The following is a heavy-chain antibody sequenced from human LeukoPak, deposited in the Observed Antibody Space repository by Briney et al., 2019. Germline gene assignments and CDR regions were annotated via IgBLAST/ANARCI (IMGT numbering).Heavy chain of an antibody. Sequence: GESLKISCKGSGYTFANHWIAWVRQMPGKGLEWMGMVHPGDSDTRYSQSFQGQVTVSVDKSISAAYLEWGFLKASDTAMYYCARRHAICTGGTCKSYYFDSWGQGTLVTVSS. J-gene: IGHJ4*02. CDR1: GYTFANHW. D-gene: IGHD2-15*01. CDR3: ARRHAICTGGTCKSYYFDS. V-gene: IGHV5-51*01. CDR2: VHPGDSDT.